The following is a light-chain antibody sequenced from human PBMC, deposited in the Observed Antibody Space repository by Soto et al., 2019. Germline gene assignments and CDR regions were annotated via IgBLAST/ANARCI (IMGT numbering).Light chain of an antibody. J-gene: IGKJ2*03. Sequence: EVVLTQSPGTLSWSPGEIATRSCRASLSVSSSSLAWSQQKPDQAPRFLIYAASSRATGIPDRFSCSGSGTDFPLTISRLEPEDFAVYFCQQYGNSPYSFGQGNKRELK. CDR1: LSVSSSS. CDR3: QQYGNSPYS. CDR2: AAS. V-gene: IGKV3-20*01.